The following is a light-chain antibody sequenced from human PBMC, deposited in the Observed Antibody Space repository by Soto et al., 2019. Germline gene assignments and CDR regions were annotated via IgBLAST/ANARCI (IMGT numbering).Light chain of an antibody. CDR1: SSDVGSYDY. Sequence: QSALTQPASVSGSPGQSIAISCTGTSSDVGSYDYVSWYQQHPGKAPKLMIYDVFNRPSGVSNRFSGSKSGNTASLTISGLQAEDEADYYCSSYTTRSTLDVLFGGGTKVTVL. V-gene: IGLV2-14*01. J-gene: IGLJ2*01. CDR2: DVF. CDR3: SSYTTRSTLDVL.